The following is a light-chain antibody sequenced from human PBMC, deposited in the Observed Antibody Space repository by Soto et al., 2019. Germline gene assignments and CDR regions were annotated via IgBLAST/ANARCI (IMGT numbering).Light chain of an antibody. CDR3: QQFYSYPLT. Sequence: AIRMTQSPSSLSASTGDRVTITCRASQDVSIYLAWYQQKPGKAPKLLISATSALENGVPSRFSGSGSAIDFTLTISRLQPEDVATYYCQQFYSYPLTFGPGTKVDV. J-gene: IGKJ3*01. V-gene: IGKV1-8*01. CDR2: ATS. CDR1: QDVSIY.